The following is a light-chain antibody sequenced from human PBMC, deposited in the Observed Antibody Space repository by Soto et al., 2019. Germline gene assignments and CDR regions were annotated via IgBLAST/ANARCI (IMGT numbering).Light chain of an antibody. Sequence: DIQMTQSPSSLSAYVGDRVTITCRASRTIGSYVNWYQQKPGKAPKLFIYAASSLQSGVPSRFSGSWSGTDFTLTISSLQPEDFATYHCQQSISTPHTLGQGTKVEIK. V-gene: IGKV1-39*01. J-gene: IGKJ2*01. CDR2: AAS. CDR1: RTIGSY. CDR3: QQSISTPHT.